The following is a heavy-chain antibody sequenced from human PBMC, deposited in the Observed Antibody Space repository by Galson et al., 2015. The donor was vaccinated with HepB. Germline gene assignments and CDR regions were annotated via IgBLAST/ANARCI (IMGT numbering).Heavy chain of an antibody. CDR2: IYSGGST. Sequence: SLRLSCAASGFTVSSNYMSWVRQAPGKGLEWVSVIYSGGSTYYADSVKGRFTISRDNSKNTLYLQMNSLRAEDTAVYYCARDGWGNYDILTGYLAGAFDIWGQGTMVTVSS. D-gene: IGHD3-9*01. J-gene: IGHJ3*02. V-gene: IGHV3-66*01. CDR1: GFTVSSNY. CDR3: ARDGWGNYDILTGYLAGAFDI.